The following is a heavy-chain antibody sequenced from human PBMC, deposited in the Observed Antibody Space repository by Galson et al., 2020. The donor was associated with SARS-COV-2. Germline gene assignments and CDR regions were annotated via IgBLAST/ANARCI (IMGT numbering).Heavy chain of an antibody. CDR3: AKGAARTSDGMDV. CDR2: INNNGGST. CDR1: GFTFRSYA. J-gene: IGHJ6*02. V-gene: IGHV3-23*01. D-gene: IGHD6-25*01. Sequence: GGSLRLSCAASGFTFRSYAMNWVRQAPGKGLEWVSGINNNGGSTYYADSVKGRFTISRDNSKNTLYLQMSSLRGDDTAEYHCAKGAARTSDGMDVWGQGTTVTVS.